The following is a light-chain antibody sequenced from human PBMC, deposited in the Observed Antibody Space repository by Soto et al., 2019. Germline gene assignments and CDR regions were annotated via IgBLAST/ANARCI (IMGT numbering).Light chain of an antibody. CDR3: QQYNDWPLT. J-gene: IGKJ4*01. Sequence: EIVMTQSPATLSVSPGERATLSCRASQTINNNLAWYQQKPGQVPRLLIYHASTGATGIPARFSGSGSGTELPLTISSVQSEDFAVYYCQQYNDWPLTFGGGTKVEIK. V-gene: IGKV3-15*01. CDR2: HAS. CDR1: QTINNN.